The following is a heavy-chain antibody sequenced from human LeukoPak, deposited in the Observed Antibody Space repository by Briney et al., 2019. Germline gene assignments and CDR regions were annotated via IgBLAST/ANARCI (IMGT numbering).Heavy chain of an antibody. V-gene: IGHV4-34*01. CDR2: INNSGST. Sequence: SETLSLTCAVYGGSFSGYYWSWIRQPPGKGMEKIGEINNSGSTNYNPSLKSRVTISVDTSKNQFSLKQGSVTAADTAMYYCARGLNKYCSGGSCYSGSWGQGTLVTVSS. CDR3: ARGLNKYCSGGSCYSGS. D-gene: IGHD2-15*01. J-gene: IGHJ4*02. CDR1: GGSFSGYY.